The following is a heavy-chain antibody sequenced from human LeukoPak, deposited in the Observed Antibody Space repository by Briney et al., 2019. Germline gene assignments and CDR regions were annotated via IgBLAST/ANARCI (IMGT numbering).Heavy chain of an antibody. CDR2: IIPIFGTA. J-gene: IGHJ3*02. Sequence: SVKVSCKASGGTCSSYAISWVRPAPGQGLQWMGGIIPIFGTANYAQKFQGRVTITADESTSTAYMELSSLRSEDTAVYYCARDYHYDSSGSPDAFDIWGQGTMVTVSS. V-gene: IGHV1-69*13. CDR1: GGTCSSYA. D-gene: IGHD3-22*01. CDR3: ARDYHYDSSGSPDAFDI.